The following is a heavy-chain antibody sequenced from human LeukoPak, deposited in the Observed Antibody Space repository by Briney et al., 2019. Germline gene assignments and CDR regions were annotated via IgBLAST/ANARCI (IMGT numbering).Heavy chain of an antibody. CDR3: SEEQCTRTRCDGYSGY. CDR1: GFTFSSYG. CDR2: IHFDGSTK. D-gene: IGHD2-2*03. V-gene: IGHV3-30*02. Sequence: GGSLRLSCAASGFTFSSYGMHWVRQAPGKGLEWVAFIHFDGSTKYSGDSVQGRFTISRDNSRNILYLQMNNLRPEDTAFYYCSEEQCTRTRCDGYSGYWGQGTLVTVSS. J-gene: IGHJ4*02.